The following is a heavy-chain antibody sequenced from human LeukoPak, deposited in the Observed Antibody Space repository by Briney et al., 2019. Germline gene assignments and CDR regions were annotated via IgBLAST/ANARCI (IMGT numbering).Heavy chain of an antibody. CDR1: GFTFSNYG. CDR2: IRYNGSNK. J-gene: IGHJ4*02. Sequence: GGSLRLSCAASGFTFSNYGMHWVRQAPGKGLEWVALIRYNGSNKYYADSVKGRFTISRDNAKNTLYLQMNRLRADDTAVYYFTYASGWGQGTLVSVSS. CDR3: TYASG. V-gene: IGHV3-30*02.